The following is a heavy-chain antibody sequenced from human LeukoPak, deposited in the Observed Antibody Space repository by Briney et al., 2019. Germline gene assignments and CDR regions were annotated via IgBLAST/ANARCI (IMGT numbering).Heavy chain of an antibody. CDR2: IYYSGST. J-gene: IGHJ4*02. V-gene: IGHV4-39*01. Sequence: SETLSLTCTVSGDSISSSNYYWGWIRQPPGKGLEWIGSIYYSGSTYYNPSLKSRVTISVDTSKNQFSLKLSSVTAADTAVYYCARPPNEMKLWPFDYWGQGTLVTVSS. CDR1: GDSISSSNYY. CDR3: ARPPNEMKLWPFDY. D-gene: IGHD5-18*01.